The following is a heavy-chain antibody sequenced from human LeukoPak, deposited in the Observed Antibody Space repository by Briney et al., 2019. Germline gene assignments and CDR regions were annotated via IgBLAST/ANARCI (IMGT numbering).Heavy chain of an antibody. D-gene: IGHD1-26*01. Sequence: GGSLRLSCAASGFTFSTYAMSWVRQAPGRGLEWVSAISDSSSSIFYADSVKGRFTISRDNSRNTMYLQMNSLRVEDTAVYYCARKVGQDAFDIWGQGTMVTVSS. CDR1: GFTFSTYA. J-gene: IGHJ3*02. CDR2: ISDSSSSI. CDR3: ARKVGQDAFDI. V-gene: IGHV3-23*01.